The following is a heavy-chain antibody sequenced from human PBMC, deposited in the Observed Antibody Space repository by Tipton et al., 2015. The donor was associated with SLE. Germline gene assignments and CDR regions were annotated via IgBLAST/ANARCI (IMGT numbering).Heavy chain of an antibody. D-gene: IGHD3-16*01. V-gene: IGHV4-34*01. J-gene: IGHJ6*03. CDR1: GASLSGGNYY. CDR2: INHSGST. Sequence: TLSLTCSVSGASLSGGNYYWGWIRQPPGKGLEWIGEINHSGSTNYNPSLKSRVTISVDTSKNQFSLKLSSVTAADTAVYFCARGRPGATQAWGGYFYYMDVWGKGTTVTVSS. CDR3: ARGRPGATQAWGGYFYYMDV.